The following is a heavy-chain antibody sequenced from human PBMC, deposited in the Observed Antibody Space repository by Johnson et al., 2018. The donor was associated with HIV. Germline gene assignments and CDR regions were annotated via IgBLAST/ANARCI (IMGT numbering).Heavy chain of an antibody. CDR2: IYSGGST. CDR1: GFTVSSNY. CDR3: ARGRPWGWELRRDAFDI. J-gene: IGHJ3*02. Sequence: VQLVESGGGLVQPGGSLRLSCAASGFTVSSNYMSWVRQAPGKGLEWVSVIYSGGSTYYADSVKGRFTISRDNSKNTLYLQMNSLRDEDTALYYCARGRPWGWELRRDAFDIWGQGTMVTVSS. V-gene: IGHV3-66*01. D-gene: IGHD3-16*01.